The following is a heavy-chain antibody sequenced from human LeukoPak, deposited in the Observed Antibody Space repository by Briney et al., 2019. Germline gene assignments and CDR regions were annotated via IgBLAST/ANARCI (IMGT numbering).Heavy chain of an antibody. CDR3: AKVRGYCSSTSCYTAPHFDY. Sequence: TGGSLRLSCAASGFTFSSYAMSWVRQAPGKGLEWVSAISGSGGSTYYADSVKGRFTISRDNSKNTLYLQMNSLRAEDTAVYYCAKVRGYCSSTSCYTAPHFDYWGQGTLVTVSS. CDR2: ISGSGGST. CDR1: GFTFSSYA. D-gene: IGHD2-2*02. V-gene: IGHV3-23*01. J-gene: IGHJ4*02.